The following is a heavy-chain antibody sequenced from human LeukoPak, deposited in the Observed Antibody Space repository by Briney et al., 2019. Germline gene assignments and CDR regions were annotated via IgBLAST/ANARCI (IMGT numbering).Heavy chain of an antibody. CDR2: IIPILGIA. CDR3: ATEYYYDSSGYYYYYGMDV. CDR1: GYTFTNYG. V-gene: IGHV1-69*04. J-gene: IGHJ6*02. Sequence: GASVKVSCKASGYTFTNYGISWVRQAPGRGLEWMGRIIPILGIANYAQKFQGRVTITADKSTSTAYMELSSLRSEDTAVYYCATEYYYDSSGYYYYYGMDVWGQGTTVTVSS. D-gene: IGHD3-22*01.